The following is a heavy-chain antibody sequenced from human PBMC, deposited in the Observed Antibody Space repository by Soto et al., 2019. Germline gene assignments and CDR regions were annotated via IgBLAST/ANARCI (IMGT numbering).Heavy chain of an antibody. CDR3: AKEGGLSGSYYISSSYYFDY. CDR2: ISYDGSNT. CDR1: GFTFSSYG. V-gene: IGHV3-30*18. J-gene: IGHJ4*02. Sequence: QVQLVESGGGVVQPGRSLRLSCVASGFTFSSYGMHWVRQAPGKGLEWVAIISYDGSNTYYADSVEGRFTISRDNCKNTLYLQMNSLRDEDTSVYYCAKEGGLSGSYYISSSYYFDYWGQGTLVTVSS. D-gene: IGHD1-26*01.